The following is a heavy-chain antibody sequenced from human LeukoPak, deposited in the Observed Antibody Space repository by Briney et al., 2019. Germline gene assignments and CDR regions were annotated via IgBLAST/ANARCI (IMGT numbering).Heavy chain of an antibody. J-gene: IGHJ5*02. CDR1: GGSISSGGYY. Sequence: PSETLSLTCTVSGGSISSGGYYWSWIRQHPGKGLEWIGYIYYSGSTYYNPSLKSRVTISVDTSKNQFSLKLSSVTAADTAVYYCARAPGYCSSTSCYRGNGWFDPWGQGTLVTVSS. V-gene: IGHV4-31*03. CDR2: IYYSGST. D-gene: IGHD2-2*02. CDR3: ARAPGYCSSTSCYRGNGWFDP.